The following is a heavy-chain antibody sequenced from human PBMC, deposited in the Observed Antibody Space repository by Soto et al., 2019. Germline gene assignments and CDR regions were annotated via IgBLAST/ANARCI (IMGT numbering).Heavy chain of an antibody. CDR3: AKEGASSWYFFDY. CDR2: ISGSGGGA. V-gene: IGHV3-23*01. CDR1: GFTFSNYA. J-gene: IGHJ4*02. Sequence: EVQLLESGENLVQPGGPLRLSCAASGFTFSNYAMNWVRQPPGKGLEWVSTISGSGGGAYYADSVKGRFTISRDNSKNTLYLQMNSLRGEDTAVYYCAKEGASSWYFFDYWGQGTLVTVSS. D-gene: IGHD6-13*01.